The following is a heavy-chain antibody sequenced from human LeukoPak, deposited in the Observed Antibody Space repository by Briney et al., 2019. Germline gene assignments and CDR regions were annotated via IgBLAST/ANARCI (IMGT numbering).Heavy chain of an antibody. CDR3: ARDAWGDIVVVPAAIPLY. Sequence: PGGSLRLSCAASGFTFSSYSMNWVRQAPGKGLEWVSSISSSSSYIYYADSVKGRFTISRDNAKNSLYLQMNSLRAEDTAVYYCARDAWGDIVVVPAAIPLYWGQGTLVTVSS. CDR2: ISSSSSYI. V-gene: IGHV3-21*01. CDR1: GFTFSSYS. D-gene: IGHD2-2*02. J-gene: IGHJ4*02.